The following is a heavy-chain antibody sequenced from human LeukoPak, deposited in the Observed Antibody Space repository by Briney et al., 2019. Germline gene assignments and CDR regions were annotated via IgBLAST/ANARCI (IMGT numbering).Heavy chain of an antibody. D-gene: IGHD2-2*03. CDR2: INSDGSST. CDR1: GFTFSSYW. V-gene: IGHV3-74*01. Sequence: GGSLRLSCAASGFTFSSYWMHWVRQAPGKGLVWVSRINSDGSSTSYADSVKGRFTISRDNAKNTLYLQMNSLRAEDTAVYYCARDRGYCSSTSCYRLFDSWGQGTLVAVSS. CDR3: ARDRGYCSSTSCYRLFDS. J-gene: IGHJ4*02.